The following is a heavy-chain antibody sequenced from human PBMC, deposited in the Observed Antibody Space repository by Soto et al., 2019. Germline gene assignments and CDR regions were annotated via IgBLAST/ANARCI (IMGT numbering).Heavy chain of an antibody. CDR3: ASDSGYDYVDHLGLWLDP. D-gene: IGHD5-12*01. CDR1: GGTFSSYA. CDR2: IIPIFGTA. J-gene: IGHJ5*02. V-gene: IGHV1-69*13. Sequence: ASVKVSCKASGGTFSSYAISWVRQAPGQGLEWMGGIIPIFGTANYAQKFQGRVTITADESTSTAYMELSSLRSEDTAVYYCASDSGYDYVDHLGLWLDPWGQGTLVTVSS.